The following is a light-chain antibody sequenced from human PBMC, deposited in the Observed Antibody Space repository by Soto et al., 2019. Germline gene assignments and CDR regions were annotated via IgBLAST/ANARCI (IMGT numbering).Light chain of an antibody. J-gene: IGKJ4*01. CDR3: QHYVDWPLA. V-gene: IGKV3-15*01. Sequence: EIVITQSPATLSVSPGEGATLSCRASQGIGNTLAWYQQKPGQTPSLLIYAASNRATGGPARFSGSGSGTDFTLTINSLQSEDFAVYYCQHYVDWPLAFGGGTKVESK. CDR1: QGIGNT. CDR2: AAS.